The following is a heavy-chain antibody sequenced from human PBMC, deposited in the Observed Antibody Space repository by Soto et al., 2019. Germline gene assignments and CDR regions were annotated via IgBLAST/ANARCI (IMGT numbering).Heavy chain of an antibody. CDR1: GGTFSSYA. CDR3: AMTPLIVGATMYYFDY. J-gene: IGHJ4*02. V-gene: IGHV1-69*12. D-gene: IGHD1-26*01. Sequence: QVQLVQSGAEVKKPGSSVKVSCKASGGTFSSYAISWVRQAPGQGLEWMGGIIPIFGTANYAQKFQGRVTITADESTSTAYMELSSLRSEDTAVYYCAMTPLIVGATMYYFDYWGQGTLVTVSS. CDR2: IIPIFGTA.